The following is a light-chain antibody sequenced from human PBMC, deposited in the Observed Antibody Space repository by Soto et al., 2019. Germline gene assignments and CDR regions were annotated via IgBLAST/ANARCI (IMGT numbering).Light chain of an antibody. CDR2: EGS. Sequence: QSALTQPASVSGSPGQSITISCTGTSSDVGSYNLVSWYQQHPGKAPILMIYEGSKRPSGVSNRFSGSKSGNTASLTISGLQAEDEADYYCCSYAGSSTFEVFGTGTKVTVL. V-gene: IGLV2-23*03. CDR1: SSDVGSYNL. CDR3: CSYAGSSTFEV. J-gene: IGLJ1*01.